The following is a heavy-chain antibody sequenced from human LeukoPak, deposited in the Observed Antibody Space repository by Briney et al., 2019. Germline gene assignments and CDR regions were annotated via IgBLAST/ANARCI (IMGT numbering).Heavy chain of an antibody. CDR3: SKDHQWEQERSFDY. D-gene: IGHD1-26*01. CDR1: GFTFSSYE. J-gene: IGHJ4*02. Sequence: GGSLRLSCAASGFTFSSYEMNWVRRAPGKGLEWVANIKYDGSEKYYVDSVKGRFTISRDNAKNPLYLQMNSLRAEDTAVYYCSKDHQWEQERSFDYWGQGTLVTVSS. V-gene: IGHV3-7*03. CDR2: IKYDGSEK.